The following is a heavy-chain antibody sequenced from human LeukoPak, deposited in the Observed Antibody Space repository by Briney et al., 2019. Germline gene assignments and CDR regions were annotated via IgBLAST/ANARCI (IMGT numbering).Heavy chain of an antibody. V-gene: IGHV1-46*01. J-gene: IGHJ5*02. Sequence: GASVKVSCKASGYTFTGYYMHWVRQAPGQGLEWMGIINPSGGSTSYAQKFQGRVTMTRDTSTSTVYMELSSLRSEDTAVYYCARDSARLEWLLYNWFDPWGQGTLVTVSS. CDR1: GYTFTGYY. CDR2: INPSGGST. CDR3: ARDSARLEWLLYNWFDP. D-gene: IGHD3-3*01.